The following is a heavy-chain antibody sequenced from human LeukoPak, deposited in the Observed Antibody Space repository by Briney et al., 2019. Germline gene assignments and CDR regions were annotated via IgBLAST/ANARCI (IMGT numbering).Heavy chain of an antibody. D-gene: IGHD5-24*01. CDR3: ARGSRGRWLQFTYFDY. CDR2: INPNSGGT. CDR1: GYTFTGYY. V-gene: IGHV1-2*06. Sequence: ASVKVSCKASGYTFTGYYMHWVRQAPGQGPEWMGRINPNSGGTNYAQKFQGRVTMTRDTSISTAYMELSRLRSDDTAVYYCARGSRGRWLQFTYFDYWGQGTLVTVSS. J-gene: IGHJ4*02.